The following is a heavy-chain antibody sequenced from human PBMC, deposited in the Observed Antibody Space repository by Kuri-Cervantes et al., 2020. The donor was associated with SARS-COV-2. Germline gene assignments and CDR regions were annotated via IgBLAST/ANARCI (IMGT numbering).Heavy chain of an antibody. J-gene: IGHJ4*02. CDR2: IKQDGSET. Sequence: ETLSLTCSASGFTFSTYWMSWVRQAPGKGLEWVASIKQDGSETYYVDSVKGRFTISRDNAKNSLYLQMNSLRAEDTAVYYCARNRGSPVYWGQGTLVTVSS. CDR1: GFTFSTYW. CDR3: ARNRGSPVY. V-gene: IGHV3-7*03. D-gene: IGHD1-26*01.